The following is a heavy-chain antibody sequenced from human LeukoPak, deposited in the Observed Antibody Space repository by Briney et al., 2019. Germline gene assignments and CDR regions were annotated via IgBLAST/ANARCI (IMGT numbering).Heavy chain of an antibody. CDR3: ARELRGAPTPGAY. V-gene: IGHV4-4*02. Sequence: SETLSLTCALSTVSGSSGNFWSWVRQPPGEGLEWIGEVHKSGRTNYNPSLKTRVTISIDASKNQLYLELTSVTAADTAVYYCARELRGAPTPGAYWGQGTRVTVSS. CDR1: TVSGSSGNF. CDR2: VHKSGRT. J-gene: IGHJ4*02. D-gene: IGHD1-26*01.